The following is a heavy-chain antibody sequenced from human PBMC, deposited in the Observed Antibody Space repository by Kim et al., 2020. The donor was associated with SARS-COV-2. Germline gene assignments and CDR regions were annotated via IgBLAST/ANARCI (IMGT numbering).Heavy chain of an antibody. V-gene: IGHV3-23*01. CDR2: ISGSGGST. CDR1: GFTFSSYA. Sequence: GGSLRLSCAASGFTFSSYAMSWVRQAPGKGLEWVSAISGSGGSTYYADSVKGRFTISRDNSKNTLYLQMNSLRAEDTAVYYCAKDLRIGAAGPGKRGPNVGATIFGAFDIWGQGTMVTVSS. CDR3: AKDLRIGAAGPGKRGPNVGATIFGAFDI. D-gene: IGHD1-26*01. J-gene: IGHJ3*02.